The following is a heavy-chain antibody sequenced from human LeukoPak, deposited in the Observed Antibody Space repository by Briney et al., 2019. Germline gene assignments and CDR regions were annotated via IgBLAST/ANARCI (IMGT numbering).Heavy chain of an antibody. CDR1: GFTFSRYW. D-gene: IGHD4-23*01. J-gene: IGHJ4*02. CDR2: IKEDGSDK. V-gene: IGHV3-7*04. CDR3: ARGKDTVVTPYHFDY. Sequence: GGSLRLSCAASGFTFSRYWMTWVRQAPGKGLEWAANIKEDGSDKSYADSVKGRFTVSRDNAKNSMYLQMNSLRVEDTAVYYCARGKDTVVTPYHFDYWGQGTLVTVSS.